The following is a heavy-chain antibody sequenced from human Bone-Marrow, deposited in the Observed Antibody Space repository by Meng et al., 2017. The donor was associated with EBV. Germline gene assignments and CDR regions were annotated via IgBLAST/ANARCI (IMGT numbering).Heavy chain of an antibody. CDR1: GGNFRSDA. CDR2: LIPMVGAP. Sequence: GQGVRSGAEGKKPGASVKVSCRTSGGNFRSDAVSWVRQAPGQGLEWMGGLIPMVGAPHYAQKFQGRVTIIADESTSTHSMELNSLRSEDTAVYYCARSRGVDIILTLPFDYWGQGTLVTVSS. V-gene: IGHV1-69*01. D-gene: IGHD3-16*01. CDR3: ARSRGVDIILTLPFDY. J-gene: IGHJ4*02.